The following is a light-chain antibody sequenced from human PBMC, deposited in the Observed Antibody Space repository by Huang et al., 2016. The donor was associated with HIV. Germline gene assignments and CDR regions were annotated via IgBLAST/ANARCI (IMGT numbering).Light chain of an antibody. CDR3: QQYNNWPPWT. CDR1: QSVDTN. J-gene: IGKJ1*01. V-gene: IGKV3-15*01. CDR2: GAS. Sequence: EIVMTQSPATLSVSPGDRATLSCTASQSVDTNLAWYQKKPCQAPRLLIYGASTRATGIPARFSGSGSGTGFNITISSLQSEDFAIYYCQQYNNWPPWTFGQGTKVEIK.